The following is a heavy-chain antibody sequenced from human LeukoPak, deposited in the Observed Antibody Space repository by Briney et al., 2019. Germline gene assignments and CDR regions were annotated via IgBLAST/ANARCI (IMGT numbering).Heavy chain of an antibody. CDR1: GGSFSGYY. D-gene: IGHD2-15*01. J-gene: IGHJ4*02. Sequence: SETLSLTCAVYGGSFSGYYWSWIRQPPGKGLEWIGEINHSGSTNYNPSLKSRVTISVDTSKNQFSLKLSSVTAADTAVHYCARGGVHCSGGSCYKYLGYWGQGTLVTVSS. V-gene: IGHV4-34*01. CDR2: INHSGST. CDR3: ARGGVHCSGGSCYKYLGY.